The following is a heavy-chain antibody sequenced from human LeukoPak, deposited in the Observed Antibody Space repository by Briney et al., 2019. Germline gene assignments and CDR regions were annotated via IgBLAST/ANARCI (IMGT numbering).Heavy chain of an antibody. D-gene: IGHD3-10*01. Sequence: GGSLRLSCAASGFTFSSYAMSWVRQAPGKGLEWVSAISGSGGSTYYADSVKGRFTISRDNSKNTLYLQMNSLRAEDTAVYYCASPRSMVRGVTSPFDYWGQGTLVTVSS. CDR2: ISGSGGST. CDR3: ASPRSMVRGVTSPFDY. J-gene: IGHJ4*02. CDR1: GFTFSSYA. V-gene: IGHV3-23*01.